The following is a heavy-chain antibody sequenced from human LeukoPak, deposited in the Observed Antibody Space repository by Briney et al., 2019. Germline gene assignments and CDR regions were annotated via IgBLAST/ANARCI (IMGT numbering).Heavy chain of an antibody. V-gene: IGHV3-30*03. CDR2: ISYDGSNK. CDR3: ARESNYDRYFDY. J-gene: IGHJ4*02. D-gene: IGHD3-22*01. CDR1: GFTFSSYG. Sequence: GGSLRLSCAASGFTFSSYGMHWVRQASGKGLEWVAVISYDGSNKYYADSVKGRFTISRDNSKNTLYLQMNSLRAEDTAVYYCARESNYDRYFDYWGQGTLVTVSS.